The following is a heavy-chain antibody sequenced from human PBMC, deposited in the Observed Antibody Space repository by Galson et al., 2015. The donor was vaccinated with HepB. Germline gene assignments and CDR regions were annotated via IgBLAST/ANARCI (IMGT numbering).Heavy chain of an antibody. CDR1: GFTFSSYA. CDR2: ISSNGGST. D-gene: IGHD6-19*01. J-gene: IGHJ6*02. CDR3: ARPSGWYYSFYYGMDV. V-gene: IGHV3-64*01. Sequence: SLRLSCAASGFTFSSYAMHWVRQAPGKGLEYVSAISSNGGSTYYANSVKGRFTISRDNSKNTLYLQMGSLRAEDMAVYYCARPSGWYYSFYYGMDVWGQGTTVTVSS.